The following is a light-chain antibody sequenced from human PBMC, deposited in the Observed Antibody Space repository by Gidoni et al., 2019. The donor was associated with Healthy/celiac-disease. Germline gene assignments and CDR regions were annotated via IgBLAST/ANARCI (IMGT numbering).Light chain of an antibody. CDR3: QQYYSTPF. CDR2: WAS. J-gene: IGKJ3*01. V-gene: IGKV4-1*01. CDR1: QSVLYSSNNKNY. Sequence: DIVMTQSPDSLAVSLGERATINCKSSQSVLYSSNNKNYLAWYQQKPGQPPKLLIYWASTREAGVPDRCSGSGSGTDFTLTISSLQAEDVAVYYCQQYYSTPFFGPGTKVDIK.